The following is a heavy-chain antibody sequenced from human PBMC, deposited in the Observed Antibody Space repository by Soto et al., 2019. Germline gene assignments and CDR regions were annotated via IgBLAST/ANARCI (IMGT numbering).Heavy chain of an antibody. CDR3: ARETVTGRPRFDY. D-gene: IGHD4-17*01. V-gene: IGHV3-11*01. CDR1: GFTFSDDY. J-gene: IGHJ4*02. Sequence: QVQLLESGGGLVKPGGSLRLSCAASGFTFSDDYMSWIRQPPGQVLEWVSYISSSGSTIYYADSVKGRFTIYRDNAKNSRYLQMNSLRAEDTDVYYWARETVTGRPRFDYWGQGTLVTGSS. CDR2: ISSSGSTI.